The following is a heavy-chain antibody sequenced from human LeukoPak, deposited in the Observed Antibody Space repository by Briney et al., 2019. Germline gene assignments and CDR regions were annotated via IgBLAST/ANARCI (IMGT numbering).Heavy chain of an antibody. D-gene: IGHD6-13*01. V-gene: IGHV3-23*01. Sequence: PGRSLRLSCAASGFTFSSYAMSWVRQAPGKGLEWVSSISGISGRTYYADSVKGRFSVSRDNSNNTLYLQMNSLRAEDAAVYYCAKSTSSWERVDYWGQGTLVTVSS. CDR1: GFTFSSYA. CDR2: ISGISGRT. J-gene: IGHJ4*02. CDR3: AKSTSSWERVDY.